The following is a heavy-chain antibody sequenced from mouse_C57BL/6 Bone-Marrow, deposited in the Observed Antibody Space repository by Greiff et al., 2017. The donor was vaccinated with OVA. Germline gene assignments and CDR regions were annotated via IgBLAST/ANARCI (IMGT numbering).Heavy chain of an antibody. CDR3: ARDLWSMDY. D-gene: IGHD1-1*02. CDR1: GFTFSDFY. CDR2: SRNKANDYTT. V-gene: IGHV7-1*01. J-gene: IGHJ4*01. Sequence: EVKVVESGGGLVQSGRSLRLSCATSGFTFSDFYMEWVRQAPGKGLEWIAASRNKANDYTTEYSASVKGRFIVSRDTSQSILYLQMNALRAEDTASYYCARDLWSMDYWGQGTSVTGSS.